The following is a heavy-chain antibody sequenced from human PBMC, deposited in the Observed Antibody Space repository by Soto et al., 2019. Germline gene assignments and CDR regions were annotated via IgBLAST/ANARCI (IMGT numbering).Heavy chain of an antibody. CDR2: IDPSDSYT. D-gene: IGHD2-15*01. CDR3: AREHEYCSGGSCYSDWFDP. J-gene: IGHJ5*02. CDR1: GYSFTSYW. Sequence: GESLKISCKGSGYSFTSYWISWVRQMPGKGLEWMGRIDPSDSYTNYSPSFQGHVTISADKSISTAYLQWSSLKASDTAMYYCAREHEYCSGGSCYSDWFDPWGQGTLVTSPQ. V-gene: IGHV5-10-1*01.